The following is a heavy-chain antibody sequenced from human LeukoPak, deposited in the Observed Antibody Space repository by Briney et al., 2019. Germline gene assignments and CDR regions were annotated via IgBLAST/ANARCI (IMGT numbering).Heavy chain of an antibody. Sequence: GGSLRLSCTASGFTFGSYDMNWVRQAPGKGLESVSYISGSGSPIYYADSVKGRFTISRDNAMNSLYLHMNSLRAEDTAVYCCARVRPWVFDYWGQGTLVTVSS. J-gene: IGHJ4*02. CDR3: ARVRPWVFDY. V-gene: IGHV3-48*03. CDR2: ISGSGSPI. CDR1: GFTFGSYD.